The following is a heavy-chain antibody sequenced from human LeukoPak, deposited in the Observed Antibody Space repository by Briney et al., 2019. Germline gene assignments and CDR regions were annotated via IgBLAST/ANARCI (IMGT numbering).Heavy chain of an antibody. Sequence: GASVKVSCRTSGYPFSHYRISWVRQAPGQGLEWMGGISAYSGKTDYAETLQGRVTMTTDTATTTAYLEMRTLRSDDTAVYFCARERNSDYLDYWGQGTLVTVSS. CDR1: GYPFSHYR. CDR2: ISAYSGKT. J-gene: IGHJ4*02. CDR3: ARERNSDYLDY. V-gene: IGHV1-18*01. D-gene: IGHD4-23*01.